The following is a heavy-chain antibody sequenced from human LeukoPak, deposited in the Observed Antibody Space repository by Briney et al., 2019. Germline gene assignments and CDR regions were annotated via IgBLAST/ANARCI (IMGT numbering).Heavy chain of an antibody. D-gene: IGHD3-16*02. J-gene: IGHJ4*02. Sequence: ASVKVSCKASGYTFTSCAMHRVRQAPGQRLEWMGWINAGNGNTKYSQKFQGRATITRDTSASTAYMELSSLRSEDTAVYYCARVPWGSYLDYWGQGTLVTVSS. CDR3: ARVPWGSYLDY. V-gene: IGHV1-3*01. CDR1: GYTFTSCA. CDR2: INAGNGNT.